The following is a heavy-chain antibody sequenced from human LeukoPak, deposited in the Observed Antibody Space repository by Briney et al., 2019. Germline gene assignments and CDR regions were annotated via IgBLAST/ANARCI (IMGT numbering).Heavy chain of an antibody. D-gene: IGHD3-10*01. V-gene: IGHV1-8*01. CDR2: MNPNSGNT. Sequence: GASVKVSCKASGYTFTSYDSNWVRQATGQGLEWMGWMNPNSGNTGYAQNFQGRVTMTRNTSISTAYMELSSLRSEDTAVYYCARGASFGGSGSSYFDYWGQGTLVTVSS. J-gene: IGHJ4*02. CDR3: ARGASFGGSGSSYFDY. CDR1: GYTFTSYD.